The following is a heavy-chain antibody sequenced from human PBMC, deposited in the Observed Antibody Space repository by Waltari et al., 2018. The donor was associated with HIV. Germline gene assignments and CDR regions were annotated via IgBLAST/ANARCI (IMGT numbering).Heavy chain of an antibody. CDR3: TRANGPSDY. D-gene: IGHD2-8*01. CDR1: GLLYISYS. J-gene: IGHJ4*02. CDR2: INSRGSFI. V-gene: IGHV3-21*06. Sequence: EVQIVQSGGGLVKPGESRRPPCPVSGLLYISYSMNWVRQSPGKGLEWFSSINSRGSFIYYSDSVKGRFTVARDNANNSLYLQMNNLRDDDTAVYFCTRANGPSDYWGQGVLVTVSS.